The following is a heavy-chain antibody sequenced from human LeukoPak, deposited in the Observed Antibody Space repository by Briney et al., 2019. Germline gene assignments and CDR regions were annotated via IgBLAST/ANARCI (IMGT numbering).Heavy chain of an antibody. D-gene: IGHD2-2*01. Sequence: PSETLSLTCTVSGGSISSGGYYWSRIRQPPGKGLEWIGYIYHSGSTYYNPSLKSRVTISVDRSKNQFSLKLSSVTAADTAVYYCARVSLGYCSSTSCYPFDYWGQGTLVTVSS. CDR2: IYHSGST. J-gene: IGHJ4*02. CDR3: ARVSLGYCSSTSCYPFDY. V-gene: IGHV4-30-2*01. CDR1: GGSISSGGYY.